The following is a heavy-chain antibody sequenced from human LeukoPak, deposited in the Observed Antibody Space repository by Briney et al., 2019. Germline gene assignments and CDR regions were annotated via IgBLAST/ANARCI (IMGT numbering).Heavy chain of an antibody. Sequence: SETLSLTCAVYGGSFSGYYWSWIRQPPGKGLEWIGEINHSGSTNYNPSLKSRVTISVDTSKNQFSLKLSSVTAADTAVYYCARVGPRRPTYYYDSSGYYPLDYWGQGTLVTVSS. D-gene: IGHD3-22*01. CDR3: ARVGPRRPTYYYDSSGYYPLDY. CDR1: GGSFSGYY. V-gene: IGHV4-34*01. CDR2: INHSGST. J-gene: IGHJ4*02.